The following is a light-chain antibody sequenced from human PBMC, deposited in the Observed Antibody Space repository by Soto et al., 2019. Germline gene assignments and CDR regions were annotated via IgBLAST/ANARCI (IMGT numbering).Light chain of an antibody. Sequence: SLTQPPPRSGFPWQAVTLSFPGTSKLFARYNSVTSYQQQTREGPTVSIYEVHKRPSGVPDRFSGSKSGNTASLTVSGLQAEEEADSSGTSFAVRTSLVFRNGTKLTVL. V-gene: IGLV2-8*01. CDR1: SKLFARYNS. CDR2: EVH. J-gene: IGLJ1*01. CDR3: TSFAVRTSLV.